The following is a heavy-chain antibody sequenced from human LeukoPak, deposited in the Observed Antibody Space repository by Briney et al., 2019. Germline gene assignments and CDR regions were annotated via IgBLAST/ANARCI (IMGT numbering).Heavy chain of an antibody. CDR2: ISSSSSYK. Sequence: GGSLRLSCAASGFTFSSYSMNWVRQAPGKGLEWVSSISSSSSYKYYADSVKGRFTISRDNAKNSLYLQMNSLRAEDTAVYYCARVQGGYGDYGGWFDPWGQGTLVTVSS. CDR3: ARVQGGYGDYGGWFDP. J-gene: IGHJ5*02. CDR1: GFTFSSYS. V-gene: IGHV3-21*01. D-gene: IGHD4-17*01.